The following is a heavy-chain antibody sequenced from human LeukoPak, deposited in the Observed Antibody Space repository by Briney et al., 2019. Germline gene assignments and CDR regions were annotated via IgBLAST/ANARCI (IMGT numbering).Heavy chain of an antibody. CDR1: GGTFSSYA. V-gene: IGHV1-69*05. J-gene: IGHJ6*03. Sequence: SVKLSCKATGGTFSSYAISWLRQAPGQGLELMGRIIPIFGTANYAQKFQGRVTITTDESTSTAYMELSSLRSEDTAVYYCARRSEKPRWFGEVMGLEFYMENWSKGATVTVSS. CDR2: IIPIFGTA. D-gene: IGHD3-10*01. CDR3: ARRSEKPRWFGEVMGLEFYMEN.